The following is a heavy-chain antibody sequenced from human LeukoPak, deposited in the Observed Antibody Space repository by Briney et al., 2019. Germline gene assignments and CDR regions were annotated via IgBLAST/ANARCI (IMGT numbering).Heavy chain of an antibody. J-gene: IGHJ4*02. CDR1: GVTFSSHA. V-gene: IGHV3-64D*06. CDR2: ISDNGGST. CDR3: AKEACSGSCHSDYFDY. Sequence: GGSLRLSCSASGVTFSSHAMHWVRQAPGKGLEYVSGISDNGGSTFYADSVKGRFTISRDNSKNTLYLQMRSLRGEDTAVYSCAKEACSGSCHSDYFDYWGLGTLVTVS. D-gene: IGHD2-15*01.